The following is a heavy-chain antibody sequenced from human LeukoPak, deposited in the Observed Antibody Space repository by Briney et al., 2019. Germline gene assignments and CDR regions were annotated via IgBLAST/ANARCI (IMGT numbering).Heavy chain of an antibody. D-gene: IGHD5-12*01. V-gene: IGHV3-66*01. CDR1: EFTFSSYP. Sequence: GGSLRLSCAASEFTFSSYPMTWVRQAPGKGLEWVSIIYSGGSTYYADSVKGRFTISRDISQNTLYLQMNSLRAEDTAVYYCARDLGYSAYATVRGYAVDIWGQGTMVTVSS. CDR3: ARDLGYSAYATVRGYAVDI. CDR2: IYSGGST. J-gene: IGHJ3*02.